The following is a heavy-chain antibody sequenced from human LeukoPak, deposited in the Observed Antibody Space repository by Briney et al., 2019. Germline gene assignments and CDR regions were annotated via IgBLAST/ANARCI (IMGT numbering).Heavy chain of an antibody. Sequence: TASETLSLTCTVSGGSMSSYYWSWIRQPPGKGPEWIGYIYYSGTTSYNPSLKGRDTISMDTSNNHFSLKLRSVTAGDTAVYYCARGWPDYYSMDIWGPGTTVTVSS. CDR2: IYYSGTT. CDR3: ARGWPDYYSMDI. V-gene: IGHV4-59*01. CDR1: GGSMSSYY. D-gene: IGHD2-15*01. J-gene: IGHJ6*02.